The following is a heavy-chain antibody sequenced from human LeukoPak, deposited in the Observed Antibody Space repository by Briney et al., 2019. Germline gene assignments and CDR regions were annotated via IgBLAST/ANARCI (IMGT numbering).Heavy chain of an antibody. CDR3: AKDEGRRIAAAGTDY. J-gene: IGHJ4*02. CDR1: GFTFSSYA. V-gene: IGHV3-23*01. CDR2: ISGSGGST. D-gene: IGHD6-13*01. Sequence: GGSLRLSCAASGFTFSSYAMSWVRQAPGKGLEWVSAISGSGGSTYYADSVKGRFTISRDNSKNTLYLQMESLRAEDTAVYYCAKDEGRRIAAAGTDYWGQGTLVTVSS.